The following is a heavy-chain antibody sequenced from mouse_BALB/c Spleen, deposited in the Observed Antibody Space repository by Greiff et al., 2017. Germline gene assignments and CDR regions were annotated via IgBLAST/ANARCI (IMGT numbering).Heavy chain of an antibody. V-gene: IGHV5-6-5*01. CDR2: ISSGGST. J-gene: IGHJ3*01. Sequence: EVHLVDSGGGLVKPGGSLKLSCAASGFTFSSYAMSWVRQTPEKRLEWVASISSGGSTYYPDSVKGRFTISRDNARNILYLQMSSLRSEDTAMYYCARGAPTWFAYWGQGTLVTVSA. CDR3: ARGAPTWFAY. CDR1: GFTFSSYA.